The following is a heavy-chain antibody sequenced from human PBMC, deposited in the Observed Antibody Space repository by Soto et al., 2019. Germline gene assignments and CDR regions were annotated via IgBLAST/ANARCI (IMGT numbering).Heavy chain of an antibody. Sequence: GASVKVSCKASGYTFTGYYTHWVRQAPGQGLEWMGWINPNSGGTNYAQKFQGRVTMTRDTSISTAYMELSRLRSDDTAVYYCARLGASSYYDSSGSTSDYYGMDVWGQGTTVTVSS. CDR2: INPNSGGT. V-gene: IGHV1-2*02. CDR3: ARLGASSYYDSSGSTSDYYGMDV. J-gene: IGHJ6*02. CDR1: GYTFTGYY. D-gene: IGHD3-22*01.